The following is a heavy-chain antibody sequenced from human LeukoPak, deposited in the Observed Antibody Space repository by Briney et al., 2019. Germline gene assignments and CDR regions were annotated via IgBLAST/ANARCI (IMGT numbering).Heavy chain of an antibody. J-gene: IGHJ6*03. CDR2: IYHSGST. CDR3: ARHGSYMDV. V-gene: IGHV4-38-2*01. D-gene: IGHD3-10*01. CDR1: DYSISSDYY. Sequence: SETLSLTCAVSDYSISSDYYWGWIRQPPGKGLEWIGSIYHSGSTYYNPSLKSRVTISVDTSKNQFSLKLSSVTAADTAVYYCARHGSYMDVWGKGTTVTVSS.